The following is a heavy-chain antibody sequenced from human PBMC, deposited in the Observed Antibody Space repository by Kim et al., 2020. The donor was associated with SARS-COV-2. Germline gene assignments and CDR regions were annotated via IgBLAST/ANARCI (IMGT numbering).Heavy chain of an antibody. V-gene: IGHV4-59*01. CDR2: IYYSGST. D-gene: IGHD6-19*01. Sequence: SETLSLTCSVSGGSISSYYWSWIRQPPGKGLEWIGYIYYSGSTNYSPSLKSRVTISVDTSKNQFSLKLSSVTAADTAVYYCARMSRSGWYYFDYWGQGTLVTVSS. CDR3: ARMSRSGWYYFDY. J-gene: IGHJ4*02. CDR1: GGSISSYY.